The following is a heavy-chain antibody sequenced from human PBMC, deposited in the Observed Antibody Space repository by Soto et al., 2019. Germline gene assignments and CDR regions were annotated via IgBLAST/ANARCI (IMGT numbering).Heavy chain of an antibody. CDR2: IRGSGGAT. Sequence: GGSLRLSCAASGFTFSSYAMSWVRQAPGKGLEWVSIIRGSGGATYYADSVKGRFTISRDNSKNTLYLQMNSLRAEDTAVYYCAKRPVIAAAGTPYYFDYWGQGTLVTVSS. V-gene: IGHV3-23*01. CDR3: AKRPVIAAAGTPYYFDY. D-gene: IGHD6-13*01. J-gene: IGHJ4*02. CDR1: GFTFSSYA.